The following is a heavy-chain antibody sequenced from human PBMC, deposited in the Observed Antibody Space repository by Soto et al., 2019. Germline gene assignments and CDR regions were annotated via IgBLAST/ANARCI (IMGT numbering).Heavy chain of an antibody. J-gene: IGHJ5*02. V-gene: IGHV1-69*01. CDR3: ATDGTLYDSSASYYPS. CDR2: ITPMFGTP. D-gene: IGHD3-22*01. Sequence: AVTVSCKACVGTFSRYTITSVRQAPGQGLEWMGGITPMFGTPNYAQKFEGRVTITADESTSTAYMELSSLRSEDTAMYYCATDGTLYDSSASYYPSWGQGTLVTV. CDR1: VGTFSRYT.